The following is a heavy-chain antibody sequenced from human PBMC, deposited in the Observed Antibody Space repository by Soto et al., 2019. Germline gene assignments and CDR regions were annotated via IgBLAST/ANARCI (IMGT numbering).Heavy chain of an antibody. J-gene: IGHJ4*02. Sequence: GGSLRLSCAASGFTFSTYGMHWVRQAPGKGLEWVGVISYDGSDKYYAHSVEGRFTISRDNSENTFYLQMNSLTPEDTAVYYCARGPYYGSGTCDYWGQGTLVTVSS. V-gene: IGHV3-30*03. CDR3: ARGPYYGSGTCDY. D-gene: IGHD3-10*01. CDR2: ISYDGSDK. CDR1: GFTFSTYG.